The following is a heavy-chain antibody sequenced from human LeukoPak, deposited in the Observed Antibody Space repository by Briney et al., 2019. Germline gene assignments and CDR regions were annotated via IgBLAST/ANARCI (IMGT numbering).Heavy chain of an antibody. CDR1: GGSISSYY. CDR2: IYYSGST. Sequence: PSETLSLTCTVSGGSISSYYWSWIRQPPGKGLEWIGYIYYSGSTYYNPSLKSRVTISVDTSKNQFSLKLSSVTAADTAVYYCARGAEGNDAFDIWGQGTMVTVSS. CDR3: ARGAEGNDAFDI. J-gene: IGHJ3*02. V-gene: IGHV4-59*01.